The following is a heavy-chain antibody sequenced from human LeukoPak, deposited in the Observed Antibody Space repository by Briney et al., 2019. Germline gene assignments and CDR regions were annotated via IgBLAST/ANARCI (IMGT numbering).Heavy chain of an antibody. CDR3: ARGGNKEQNWFDP. CDR2: IYYSGST. D-gene: IGHD1-26*01. V-gene: IGHV4-31*03. CDR1: GGSISSGGYY. J-gene: IGHJ5*02. Sequence: SETLSLTCTVSGGSISSGGYYWSWIRQHPGKGLEWIGYIYYSGSTYYNPSLKSRVTISVGTSKNQFSLKLSSVTAADTAVYYCARGGNKEQNWFDPWGQGTLVTVSP.